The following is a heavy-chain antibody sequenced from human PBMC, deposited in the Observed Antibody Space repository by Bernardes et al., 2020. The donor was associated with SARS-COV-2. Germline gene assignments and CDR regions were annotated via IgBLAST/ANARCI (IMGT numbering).Heavy chain of an antibody. J-gene: IGHJ4*02. CDR2: IYYSRST. D-gene: IGHD3-16*01. CDR3: ARGPHYDYVWGSSPIDY. CDR1: GGSISNYY. V-gene: IGHV4-59*01. Sequence: SETLSLTCTVSGGSISNYYWSWIRQPPGKGLEWIGYIYYSRSTNYNPSLKSRVTISVDTSKNQFSLKLSSVTAADTAVYYCARGPHYDYVWGSSPIDYWGQGTLVTVSS.